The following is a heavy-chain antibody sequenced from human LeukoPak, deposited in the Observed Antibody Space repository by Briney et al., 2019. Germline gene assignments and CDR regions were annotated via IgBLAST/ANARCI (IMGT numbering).Heavy chain of an antibody. CDR3: ARDGDYYDSSIDY. J-gene: IGHJ4*02. D-gene: IGHD3-22*01. Sequence: SETLSLTCTVSGGSISSSSYYWGWIRQPPGKGLEWIGSIYYSGSTYYNPSLKSRVTISVDTSKNQFSLKLSSVTAADTAVYYCARDGDYYDSSIDYWGQGTLVTVSS. V-gene: IGHV4-39*07. CDR2: IYYSGST. CDR1: GGSISSSSYY.